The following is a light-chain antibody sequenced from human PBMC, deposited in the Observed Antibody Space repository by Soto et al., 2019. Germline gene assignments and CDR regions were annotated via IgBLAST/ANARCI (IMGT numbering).Light chain of an antibody. CDR3: QQYHSPPLT. V-gene: IGKV3-20*01. CDR1: QNIRSNY. Sequence: EIVLTQSPGTLSLSPGQRATLSCRASQNIRSNYIAWFQQKPGQPPRLLIYGAINRATGIPARFSGSGSGTEFTLTISSLEPEDFVVYYCQQYHSPPLTFGPGTKVDIK. CDR2: GAI. J-gene: IGKJ1*01.